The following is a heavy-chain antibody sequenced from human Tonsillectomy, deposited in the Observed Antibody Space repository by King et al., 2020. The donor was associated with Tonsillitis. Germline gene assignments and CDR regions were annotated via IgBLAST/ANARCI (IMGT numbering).Heavy chain of an antibody. V-gene: IGHV1-2*06. J-gene: IGHJ3*01. CDR2: LNPDSGGT. D-gene: IGHD5-18*01. CDR1: GYTFTDYY. CDR3: TRDLVGYDAFDV. Sequence: QLVQSGAEVKKPGASVKVSCKSSGYTFTDYYIHWVRQAPGHGLEWLGRLNPDSGGTTYAQKFQGRVTMTRDTSITTVYMDLTRLNSDDTAVYYCTRDLVGYDAFDVWGQGTVVTVSS.